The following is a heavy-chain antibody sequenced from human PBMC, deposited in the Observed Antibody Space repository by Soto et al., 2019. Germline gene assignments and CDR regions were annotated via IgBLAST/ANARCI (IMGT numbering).Heavy chain of an antibody. V-gene: IGHV1-24*01. CDR2: FDPEDGET. Sequence: GSVKVYFKVSEYPLTELSMHLVRQAPGKGLEWMGGFDPEDGETIYAQKFQGRVTMTEDTSTDTAYMELSSLRSEDTAVYYCATDPRKDAFDIWGQGTMVTVSS. J-gene: IGHJ3*02. CDR1: EYPLTELS. CDR3: ATDPRKDAFDI.